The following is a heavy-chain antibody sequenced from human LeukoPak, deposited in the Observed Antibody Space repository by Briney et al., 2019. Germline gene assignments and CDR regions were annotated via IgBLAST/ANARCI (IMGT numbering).Heavy chain of an antibody. J-gene: IGHJ3*02. V-gene: IGHV4-59*01. Sequence: SETLSLTCTVSGGSISSYYWSWIRQPPGKGLEWIGYIYYSGSTNYNPSLKSRVTISVDTSKNQFSLKLSSVTAADTAVHYCARLNWGSIDAFDIWGQGTMVTVSS. CDR3: ARLNWGSIDAFDI. D-gene: IGHD7-27*01. CDR2: IYYSGST. CDR1: GGSISSYY.